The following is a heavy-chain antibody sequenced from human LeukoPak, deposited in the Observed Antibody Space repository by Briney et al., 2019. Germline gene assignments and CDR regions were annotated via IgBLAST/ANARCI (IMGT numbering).Heavy chain of an antibody. CDR3: ARLGSCSDY. Sequence: PSETLSLTCTVSDGSIRSYYWSWIRQPPGKGLEWIGYIHSSGSTHYNPSLKSRVTTSLDTSKNQFSLKLSSVPAADTAVYYCARLGSCSDYWGQGTLVTVSS. V-gene: IGHV4-4*09. CDR1: DGSIRSYY. D-gene: IGHD2-15*01. CDR2: IHSSGST. J-gene: IGHJ4*02.